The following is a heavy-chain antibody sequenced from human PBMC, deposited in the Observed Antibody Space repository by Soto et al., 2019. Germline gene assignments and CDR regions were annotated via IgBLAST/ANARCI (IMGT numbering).Heavy chain of an antibody. D-gene: IGHD3-3*01. Sequence: SQTLSLTCAFSGDSVSSNSAAWNWIRQSPSRGLEWLGRTYYRSKWYNDYAVSVKSRITINPDTSKNQFSLQLNSVTPEDTAVYYCEGGPGYDFWSGPVGHYGMDVRGKGTTVTVSS. V-gene: IGHV6-1*01. CDR2: TYYRSKWYN. J-gene: IGHJ6*04. CDR3: EGGPGYDFWSGPVGHYGMDV. CDR1: GDSVSSNSAA.